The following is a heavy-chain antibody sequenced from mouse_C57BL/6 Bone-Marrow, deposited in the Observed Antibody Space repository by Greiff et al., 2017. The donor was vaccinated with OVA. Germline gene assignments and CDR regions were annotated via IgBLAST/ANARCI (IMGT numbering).Heavy chain of an antibody. Sequence: VKVEESGPGLVQPSQSLSITCTVSGFSLTSYGVHWVRQSPGKGLEWLGVIWRGGSTDYNAAFMSRLSITKDNSKSQVFFKMNSLQADDTAIYFCAKREWLAYWGQGTLVTVSA. J-gene: IGHJ3*01. CDR3: AKREWLAY. CDR2: IWRGGST. V-gene: IGHV2-5*01. CDR1: GFSLTSYG.